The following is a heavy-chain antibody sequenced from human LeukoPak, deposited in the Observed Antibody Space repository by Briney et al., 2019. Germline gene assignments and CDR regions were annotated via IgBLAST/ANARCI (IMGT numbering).Heavy chain of an antibody. J-gene: IGHJ4*02. D-gene: IGHD5-24*01. Sequence: ASVKVSCKASGYTFTSYYMHWVRQAPGQGLEWMGIINPSGGSTSYAQKFQGRVTMTEDTSTDTAYMELISLRVEDTAVYYCTRAGPRRDGYNSDYWGQGTLVTVSS. V-gene: IGHV1-46*01. CDR1: GYTFTSYY. CDR2: INPSGGST. CDR3: TRAGPRRDGYNSDY.